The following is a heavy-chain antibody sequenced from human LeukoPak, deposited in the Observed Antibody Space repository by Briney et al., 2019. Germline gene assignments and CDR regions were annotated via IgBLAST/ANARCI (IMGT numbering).Heavy chain of an antibody. CDR3: ARGGLRGYDGARDNGFDP. CDR1: GYTFTSYD. V-gene: IGHV1-8*01. J-gene: IGHJ5*02. D-gene: IGHD5-12*01. Sequence: GASVKVSCKASGYTFTSYDINWVRQATGQGLEWMRWMNPNSGNTGYAQKFQGRVTMTRNTSISTAYMELSSLRSEDTAVYYCARGGLRGYDGARDNGFDPWGQGTLVTVSS. CDR2: MNPNSGNT.